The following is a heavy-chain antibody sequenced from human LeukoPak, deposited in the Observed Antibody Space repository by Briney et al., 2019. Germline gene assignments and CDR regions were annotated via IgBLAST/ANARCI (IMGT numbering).Heavy chain of an antibody. Sequence: GGSLRLSCAAPGLTFSSYGMHWVRQAPGKGLEWVAVISYDGSNKYYADSVKGRFTISRDNSKNTLYLQMNSLRAEETAVYYCAKDQSIVVVVAATRGMDVWGQGTTVTVSS. CDR3: AKDQSIVVVVAATRGMDV. D-gene: IGHD2-15*01. V-gene: IGHV3-30*18. J-gene: IGHJ6*02. CDR1: GLTFSSYG. CDR2: ISYDGSNK.